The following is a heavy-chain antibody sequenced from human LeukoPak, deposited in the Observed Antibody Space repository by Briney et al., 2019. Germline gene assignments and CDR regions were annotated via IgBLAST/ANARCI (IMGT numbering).Heavy chain of an antibody. CDR2: INPNSGGT. CDR1: GYTFTGYY. Sequence: GASVTVSCKASGYTFTGYYMHWVRQAPGQGLEWMGWINPNSGGTNYAQTFQGRVTMTRDTSISTAYMELSRLRSDDTAVYYCARALVVAATYYFDYWGQGTLVTVSS. J-gene: IGHJ4*02. V-gene: IGHV1-2*02. CDR3: ARALVVAATYYFDY. D-gene: IGHD2-15*01.